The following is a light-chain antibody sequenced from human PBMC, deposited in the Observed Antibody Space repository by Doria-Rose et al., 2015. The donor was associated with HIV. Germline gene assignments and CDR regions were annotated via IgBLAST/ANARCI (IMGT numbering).Light chain of an antibody. CDR1: QRVKSSY. V-gene: IGKV3-20*01. CDR2: DAS. CDR3: QQYGTSRGT. J-gene: IGKJ5*01. Sequence: PGERATLSCRASQRVKSSYLAWYQQKPGQAPRLLIYDASTRATGTPDRFSGSGSGTDFTLTISRLEPEDVAVYYCQQYGTSRGTFGQGTRLEIK.